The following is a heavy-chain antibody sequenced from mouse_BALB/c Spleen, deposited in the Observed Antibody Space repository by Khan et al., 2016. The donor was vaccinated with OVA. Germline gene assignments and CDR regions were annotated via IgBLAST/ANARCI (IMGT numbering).Heavy chain of an antibody. Sequence: VQLQQPGPELVEPGASVKMSCKASGYTFTNYVMHWVKQKPGQGLEWIGYINPYNAGTRYNEKFKGKATLTSDISSTTAYLELSSLTSEDSAFYYCAREASSWDFSFPYWGQGTLVTVSA. CDR1: GYTFTNYV. V-gene: IGHV1S136*01. J-gene: IGHJ3*01. CDR2: INPYNAGT. D-gene: IGHD4-1*01. CDR3: AREASSWDFSFPY.